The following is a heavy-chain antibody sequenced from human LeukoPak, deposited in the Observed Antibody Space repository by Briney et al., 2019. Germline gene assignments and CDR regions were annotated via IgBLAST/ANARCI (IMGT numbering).Heavy chain of an antibody. CDR3: ASRRSAQQPYYYMDI. J-gene: IGHJ6*03. V-gene: IGHV4-61*02. D-gene: IGHD6-13*01. Sequence: PSETLSLTCTVSGDSISSGYYFWSWIRQPAGKGLEWIGRIYKNGDTNYNPSLKSRVTISLDTSRNQFSLKLTSVTAADTAVYFCASRRSAQQPYYYMDIWGKGTTVTVSS. CDR2: IYKNGDT. CDR1: GDSISSGYYF.